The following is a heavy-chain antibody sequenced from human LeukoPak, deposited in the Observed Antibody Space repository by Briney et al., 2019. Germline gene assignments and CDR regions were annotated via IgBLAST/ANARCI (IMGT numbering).Heavy chain of an antibody. CDR2: IKNGGGRT. J-gene: IGHJ4*02. Sequence: PGGSLRLSCTVSGLNFRDYAMSWVRLAPGKGLDWISTIKNGGGRTNYRTNYADPVKGRLTISRDDSMNTVFLQMHSLSAEDTAVYYCAKEYYGCFDYWGQGALVTVSS. D-gene: IGHD3-10*01. CDR3: AKEYYGCFDY. CDR1: GLNFRDYA. V-gene: IGHV3-23*01.